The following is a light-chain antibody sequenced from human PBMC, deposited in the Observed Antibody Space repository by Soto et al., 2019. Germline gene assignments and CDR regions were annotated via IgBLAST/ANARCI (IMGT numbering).Light chain of an antibody. CDR2: LRSDGSH. CDR1: SGHSSYA. J-gene: IGLJ2*01. CDR3: QPLETGATGV. Sequence: QLVLTQSPSASASLGASVKLTCTLSSGHSSYAIAWHQQQPKKGPRYLMKLRSDGSHSKGDGIPDRFSGSRSGAERYLTISSLQSEDEADYYCQPLETGATGVFGGGTTLPVL. V-gene: IGLV4-69*01.